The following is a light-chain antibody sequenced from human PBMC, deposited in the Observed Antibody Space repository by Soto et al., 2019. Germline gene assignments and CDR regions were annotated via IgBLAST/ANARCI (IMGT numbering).Light chain of an antibody. CDR2: ENE. CDR3: GTWDSSLSTYV. CDR1: SSSIGNNY. V-gene: IGLV1-51*02. Sequence: QSALTQPPSVSAAPGQKVTISCSRSSSSIGNNYVSWYQQLPGTAPKLLIYENEKRPSGIPDRFSGSKSGTSATLGITGLQTGDEADYYCGTWDSSLSTYVFANGTKVTVL. J-gene: IGLJ1*01.